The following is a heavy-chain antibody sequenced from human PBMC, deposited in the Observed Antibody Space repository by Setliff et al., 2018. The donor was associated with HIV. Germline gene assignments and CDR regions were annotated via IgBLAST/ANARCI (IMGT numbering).Heavy chain of an antibody. Sequence: TLSLTCTVSGGSVGSGSYYWSWIRQSPGKGLEWIGRMHTSGNTNYNPSLKSRVTMSVDTPKNQFSLRLSSVTAADTAVHYCARDQKGYSYGYFDSWGQGTLVTVSS. J-gene: IGHJ4*02. V-gene: IGHV4-61*02. CDR3: ARDQKGYSYGYFDS. CDR1: GGSVGSGSYY. D-gene: IGHD5-18*01. CDR2: MHTSGNT.